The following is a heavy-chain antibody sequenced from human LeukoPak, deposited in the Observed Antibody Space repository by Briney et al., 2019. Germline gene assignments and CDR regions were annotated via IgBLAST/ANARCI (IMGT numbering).Heavy chain of an antibody. CDR2: IYYSGST. CDR1: GGSISSYY. V-gene: IGHV4-59*08. CDR3: ARRHLLYYFDY. J-gene: IGHJ4*02. Sequence: SETLSLTCTVSGGSISSYYWSWIRQPPGKGLEWIGYIYYSGSTDYNPSLKSRVTISVDTSKNQFSLKLSSVTAADTAVYYCARRHLLYYFDYWGQGTLVTVSS. D-gene: IGHD3-3*01.